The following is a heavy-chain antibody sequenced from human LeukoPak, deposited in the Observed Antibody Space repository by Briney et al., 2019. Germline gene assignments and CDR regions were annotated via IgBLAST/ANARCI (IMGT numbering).Heavy chain of an antibody. D-gene: IGHD3-10*01. Sequence: PSETLSLTCTVSRGSINSGDYYWSWVRQPPGKGLEWIGYIYHTGSTYFNPSLKGRVSISVDTSKNQFSLKLTSVTAADMAVYYCVRDYLHLIRGIITTYYFDYWGQGTLVTVSS. CDR2: IYHTGST. CDR3: VRDYLHLIRGIITTYYFDY. CDR1: RGSINSGDYY. J-gene: IGHJ4*02. V-gene: IGHV4-30-4*01.